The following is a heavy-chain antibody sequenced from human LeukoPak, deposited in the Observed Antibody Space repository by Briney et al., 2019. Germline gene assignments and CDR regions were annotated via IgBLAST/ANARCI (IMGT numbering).Heavy chain of an antibody. CDR2: ISSSGSTI. D-gene: IGHD3-3*01. CDR1: GFTFSSYE. J-gene: IGHJ4*02. V-gene: IGHV3-48*03. CDR3: ARVLRFLRYFDY. Sequence: GGSLRLSCAASGFTFSSYEMNWVRQAPGKGLEWVSYISSSGSTIYYADSVKGRFTISRDNAKNSLYLRMNSLRAEDTAVYYCARVLRFLRYFDYWGQGTLVTVSS.